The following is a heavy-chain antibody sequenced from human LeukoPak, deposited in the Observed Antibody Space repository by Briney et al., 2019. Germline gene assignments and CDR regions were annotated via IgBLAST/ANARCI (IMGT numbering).Heavy chain of an antibody. CDR3: AKDTPLCYFDY. J-gene: IGHJ4*02. CDR2: IRNDGSII. Sequence: PGGSLRLSCAASEFILNSHWMNWVRQAPGKELEWVAFIRNDGSIIYNADSVKGRFTISRDNSKNTLYLQMNSLRAEDTAVYYCAKDTPLCYFDYWGQGTLVTVSS. V-gene: IGHV3-30*02. CDR1: EFILNSHW. D-gene: IGHD3-16*01.